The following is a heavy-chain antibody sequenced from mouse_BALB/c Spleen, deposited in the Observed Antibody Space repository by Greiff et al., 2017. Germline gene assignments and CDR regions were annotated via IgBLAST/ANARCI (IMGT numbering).Heavy chain of an antibody. Sequence: EVKVVESGGGLVQPGGSLRLSCATSGFTFTDYYMSWVRQPPGKALEWLGFIRNKANGYTTEYSASVKGRFTISRDNSQSILYLQMNTLRAEDSATYYCARDMGDVEPGDYAMDYWGQGTSVTVSS. CDR3: ARDMGDVEPGDYAMDY. J-gene: IGHJ4*01. D-gene: IGHD3-3*01. CDR1: GFTFTDYY. CDR2: IRNKANGYTT. V-gene: IGHV7-3*02.